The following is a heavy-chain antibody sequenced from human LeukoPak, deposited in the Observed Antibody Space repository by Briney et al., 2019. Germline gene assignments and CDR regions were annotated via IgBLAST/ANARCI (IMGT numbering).Heavy chain of an antibody. V-gene: IGHV5-51*01. Sequence: GESLKISCQGSGYNFTTKWIGWVRQMPGKGLEWMGIIYPGDSKTIYSPSFQGQVFISADRSIRTAYLQLRSLNASDTAMYYCARHESVFSMDVWGQGTTVTVSS. J-gene: IGHJ6*02. CDR2: IYPGDSKT. CDR1: GYNFTTKW. CDR3: ARHESVFSMDV.